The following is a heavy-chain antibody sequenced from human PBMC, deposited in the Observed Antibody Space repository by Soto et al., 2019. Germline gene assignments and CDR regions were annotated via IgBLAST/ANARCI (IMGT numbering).Heavy chain of an antibody. CDR1: GYIFVNYG. V-gene: IGHV1-18*01. CDR3: VMVDNYVTPTPQDV. CDR2: ISPYTGNT. D-gene: IGHD3-16*01. Sequence: QVQLVQSGDEVKKPGASVKVSCKASGYIFVNYGIAWVRQAPRQGLEWMGWISPYTGNTHSASKVQGRLTMATDTSTSTAYMELGSLTSVDTAVYYCVMVDNYVTPTPQDVWGQGTTVTVSS. J-gene: IGHJ6*02.